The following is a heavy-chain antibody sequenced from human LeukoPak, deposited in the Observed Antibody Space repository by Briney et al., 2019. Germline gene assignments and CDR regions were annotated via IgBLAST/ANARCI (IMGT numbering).Heavy chain of an antibody. D-gene: IGHD2-2*01. CDR2: ISAYNGNT. Sequence: ASVKVSCKASGYTFTSYGISWVRQAPGQGLEWMGWISAYNGNTNHAQKLQGRVTMTTDTSTSTAYMELRSLRSDDTAVYYCAREFNIVVVPAAHGGDYSGQGTLVTVSS. V-gene: IGHV1-18*01. CDR3: AREFNIVVVPAAHGGDY. CDR1: GYTFTSYG. J-gene: IGHJ4*02.